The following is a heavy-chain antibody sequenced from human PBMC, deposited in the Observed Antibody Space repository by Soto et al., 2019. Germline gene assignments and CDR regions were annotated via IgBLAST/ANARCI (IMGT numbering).Heavy chain of an antibody. CDR1: GFTFSSYS. D-gene: IGHD2-15*01. Sequence: EVQLVESGGGLVKPGGSLSLSCAASGFTFSSYSMNWVRQARGKGLEWVSSISSSSSYIYYADSVKGRFTISRDNANNSLYLQMSSLRAEYTAVYDCARGWGGGSCYSRVDYYYYYGMDVWGQGTTVTVSS. V-gene: IGHV3-21*06. CDR2: ISSSSSYI. J-gene: IGHJ6*02. CDR3: ARGWGGGSCYSRVDYYYYYGMDV.